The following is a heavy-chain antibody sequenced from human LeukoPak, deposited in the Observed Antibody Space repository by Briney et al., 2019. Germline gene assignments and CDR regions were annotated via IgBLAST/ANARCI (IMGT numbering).Heavy chain of an antibody. J-gene: IGHJ6*02. CDR3: ASDRHQYYGPYYYGMDV. Sequence: PGGSLRLSCAASGFTFSSYWMSWVRQAPGKGLEWVANIKQDGSEKYYVDSVKGRSTISRDNAKNSLYLQMNSLRAEDTAVYYCASDRHQYYGPYYYGMDVWGQGTTVTVSS. CDR1: GFTFSSYW. D-gene: IGHD3-10*01. CDR2: IKQDGSEK. V-gene: IGHV3-7*01.